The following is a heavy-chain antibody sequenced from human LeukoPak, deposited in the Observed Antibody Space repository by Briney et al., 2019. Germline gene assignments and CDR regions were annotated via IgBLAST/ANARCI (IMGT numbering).Heavy chain of an antibody. D-gene: IGHD6-19*01. CDR2: IYPADSDS. CDR3: ARVWDSSFDY. J-gene: IGHJ4*02. V-gene: IGHV5-51*01. Sequence: GESLKISCRGSGYSFTYYWIAWVRQMPGKGLEWMGVIYPADSDSKYSPSFQGEVSISVDKSISTAYLQWSSLKASDTAMYYCARVWDSSFDYWGQGTLVTVSS. CDR1: GYSFTYYW.